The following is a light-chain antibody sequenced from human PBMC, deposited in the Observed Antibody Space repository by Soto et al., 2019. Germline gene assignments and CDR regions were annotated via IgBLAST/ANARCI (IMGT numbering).Light chain of an antibody. Sequence: DIQLTQSPSFLSASIGDRVTITCRASQGISSYLTWYQQKPGKAPKLLIYAASTLHSGVPSRFSGSGSGTEFTLTISSLQPEDFATYYCQQFSGYPITFGGGTRVEIK. CDR3: QQFSGYPIT. CDR1: QGISSY. V-gene: IGKV1-9*01. J-gene: IGKJ4*01. CDR2: AAS.